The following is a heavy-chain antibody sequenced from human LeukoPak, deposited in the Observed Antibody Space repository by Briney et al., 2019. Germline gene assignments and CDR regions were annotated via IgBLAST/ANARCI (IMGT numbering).Heavy chain of an antibody. J-gene: IGHJ6*03. D-gene: IGHD1-26*01. CDR2: INHSGST. CDR1: GGSFSGYY. V-gene: IGHV4-34*01. Sequence: SETLSLTCAVYGGSFSGYYWSWIRQPPGKGLEWIGEINHSGSTNYNPSLKSRVTISVDTSKNQFSLKLSSVTAAGTAVYYCARGGSYFHYYYYMDVWGKGTTVTVSS. CDR3: ARGGSYFHYYYYMDV.